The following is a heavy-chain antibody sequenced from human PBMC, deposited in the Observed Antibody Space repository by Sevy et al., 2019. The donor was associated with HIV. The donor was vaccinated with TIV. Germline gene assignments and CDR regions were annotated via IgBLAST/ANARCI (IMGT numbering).Heavy chain of an antibody. CDR2: FDLEDGET. V-gene: IGHV1-24*01. CDR3: VIRGIAAAGTNYYYGMDV. J-gene: IGHJ6*02. Sequence: ASVKVSCKVSGYTLTELSMHWVRQAPGKGLEWMGGFDLEDGETIYAQKFQGRVTMTEDTSTDTAYMELSSLRSEDTAVYYCVIRGIAAAGTNYYYGMDVWGQGTTVTVSS. CDR1: GYTLTELS. D-gene: IGHD6-13*01.